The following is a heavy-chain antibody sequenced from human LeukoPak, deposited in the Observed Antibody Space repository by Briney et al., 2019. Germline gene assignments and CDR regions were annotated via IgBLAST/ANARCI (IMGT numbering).Heavy chain of an antibody. CDR3: ARVGITMVRGVIMDSDYYYGMDV. Sequence: GGSLRLSCAASGFTFSSYSMDWVRQAPGKGLEWVSSISSSSSYIYYADSVKGRFTISRDNAKNSLYLQMNSLRAEDTAVYYCARVGITMVRGVIMDSDYYYGMDVWGQGTTVTVSS. J-gene: IGHJ6*02. CDR1: GFTFSSYS. CDR2: ISSSSSYI. V-gene: IGHV3-21*01. D-gene: IGHD3-10*01.